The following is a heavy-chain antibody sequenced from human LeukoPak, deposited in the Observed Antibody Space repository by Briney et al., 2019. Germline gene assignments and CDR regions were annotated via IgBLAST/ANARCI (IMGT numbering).Heavy chain of an antibody. CDR1: GGSFSGYY. D-gene: IGHD4-11*01. CDR2: INHSGST. CDR3: ARVRSSNYAEYFQH. Sequence: KPSETLSLTCAFYGGSFSGYYWSWIRQPPGKGLEWIGEINHSGSTNYNPSLKSRVTISVDTSKNQFSLKLSSVTAADTAVYYCARVRSSNYAEYFQHWGQGTLVTVSS. V-gene: IGHV4-34*01. J-gene: IGHJ1*01.